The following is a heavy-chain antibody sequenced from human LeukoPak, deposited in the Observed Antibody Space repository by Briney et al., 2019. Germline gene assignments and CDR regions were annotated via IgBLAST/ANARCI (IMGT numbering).Heavy chain of an antibody. CDR2: IYYSGST. V-gene: IGHV4-30-4*01. D-gene: IGHD3-9*01. Sequence: PSETLSLTCTVSGGSISSGDYYWSWIRQPPGKGLEWIGYIYYSGSTYYNPSLKSRVTISVDTSKNQFSLKLSSVTAADTAVYYCARGGRLRYFDWLLFDYWGQGTLVTVSS. CDR1: GGSISSGDYY. J-gene: IGHJ4*02. CDR3: ARGGRLRYFDWLLFDY.